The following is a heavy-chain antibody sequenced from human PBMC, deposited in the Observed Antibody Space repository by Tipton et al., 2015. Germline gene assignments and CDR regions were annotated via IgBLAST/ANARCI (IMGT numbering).Heavy chain of an antibody. D-gene: IGHD6-19*01. J-gene: IGHJ4*02. CDR1: GFTVSSNY. Sequence: SLRLSCAASGFTVSSNYMSWVRQAPGKGLEWVSVIYTDGSTHYADSVKGRFTISRDNAKNTLYLQMNSLRVEDTAVYYCARVEQWLAFYFDHWGQGALVTVSS. CDR3: ARVEQWLAFYFDH. CDR2: IYTDGST. V-gene: IGHV3-53*01.